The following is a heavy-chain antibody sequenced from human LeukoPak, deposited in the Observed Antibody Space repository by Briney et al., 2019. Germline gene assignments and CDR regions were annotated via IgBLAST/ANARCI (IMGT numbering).Heavy chain of an antibody. CDR1: GFTFSSYA. CDR2: ISYDGSNK. J-gene: IGHJ6*02. CDR3: AKDLRTTVTDYYYYGMDV. Sequence: GGSLRLSCAAPGFTFSSYAMHWVRQAPGKGLEWVAVISYDGSNKYYADSVKGRFTISRDNSKNTLYLQMNSLRAEDTAVYYCAKDLRTTVTDYYYYGMDVWGQGTTVTVSS. V-gene: IGHV3-30-3*01. D-gene: IGHD4-17*01.